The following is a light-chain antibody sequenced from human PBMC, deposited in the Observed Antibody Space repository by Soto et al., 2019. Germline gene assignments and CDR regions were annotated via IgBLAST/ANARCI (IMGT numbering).Light chain of an antibody. V-gene: IGLV1-44*01. CDR3: AAWDDSLNGPV. CDR2: SNI. CDR1: SSNIGSNT. Sequence: QSVLTQPPSVSGTPGQRVTISCSGGSSNIGSNTVNWYQQFPGTAPKLLIYSNIERPSGVPDRFSGSKSGTSASLAISGLQSEDEADYFCAAWDDSLNGPVFGGGTKLTVL. J-gene: IGLJ3*02.